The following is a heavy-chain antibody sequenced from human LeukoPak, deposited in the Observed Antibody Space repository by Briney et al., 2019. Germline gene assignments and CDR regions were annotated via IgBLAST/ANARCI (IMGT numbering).Heavy chain of an antibody. CDR1: GYTFTSYG. Sequence: ASVKVSCKASGYTFTSYGISWVRQAPGQGLEWMGWISAYNGNTYYAQKLQGRVTMTTDTSTSTAYMELRSLRSDDTAVYYCARKNWNPEAFDIWGQGTMVTVSS. J-gene: IGHJ3*02. CDR3: ARKNWNPEAFDI. CDR2: ISAYNGNT. V-gene: IGHV1-18*01. D-gene: IGHD1-1*01.